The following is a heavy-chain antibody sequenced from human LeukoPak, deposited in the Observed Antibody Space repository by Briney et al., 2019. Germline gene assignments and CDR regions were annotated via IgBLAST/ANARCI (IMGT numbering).Heavy chain of an antibody. V-gene: IGHV1-2*02. CDR3: SLPYDSGGYLMVGMDV. Sequence: ASVKVSCKASGYTFTGYYMHWVRQAPGQGLEWMGWINPNSGGTNYAQKFQGRVTMTRDTSISTAYMELSRLRSDDTAVYYCSLPYDSGGYLMVGMDVWGRGTTVTVSS. CDR2: INPNSGGT. CDR1: GYTFTGYY. D-gene: IGHD3-22*01. J-gene: IGHJ6*02.